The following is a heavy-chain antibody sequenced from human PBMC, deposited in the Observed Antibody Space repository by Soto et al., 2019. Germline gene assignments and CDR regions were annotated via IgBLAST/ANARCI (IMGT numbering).Heavy chain of an antibody. CDR2: INPNGGVT. D-gene: IGHD5-12*01. Sequence: QVQLVQSGAEVRKPGASVTVSCRSSGDSFNDYYIHWVRQAPGQGFEWMGWINPNGGVTKYAQKFQGWVSMTRDTSIRTVYMQLSRLRSADTGVYYCARESGGATATLDYYYFYMEAWGTGTTVTVSS. CDR3: ARESGGATATLDYYYFYMEA. J-gene: IGHJ6*03. V-gene: IGHV1-2*04. CDR1: GDSFNDYY.